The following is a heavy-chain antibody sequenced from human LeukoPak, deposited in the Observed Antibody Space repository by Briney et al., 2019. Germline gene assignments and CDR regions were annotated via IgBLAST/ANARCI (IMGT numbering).Heavy chain of an antibody. D-gene: IGHD3-22*01. Sequence: GGSLRLSCAASGFTFSSYWMSWVRQAPGKGLEWVANIKQDGSEKYYVDSVKGRFTISRDNAKNSLYLQMNSLRAEDTAVYYCARDVYDSSGYYDDYCGQGTLVTVSS. V-gene: IGHV3-7*04. CDR3: ARDVYDSSGYYDDY. CDR2: IKQDGSEK. J-gene: IGHJ4*02. CDR1: GFTFSSYW.